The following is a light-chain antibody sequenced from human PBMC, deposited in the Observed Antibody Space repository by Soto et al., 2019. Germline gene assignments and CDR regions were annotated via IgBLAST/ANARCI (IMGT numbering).Light chain of an antibody. CDR1: QSISNY. CDR2: AAS. Sequence: DIQLTQSPSSLSASVGDRVSISCRASQSISNYLNWYQQKPGKAPKVLIFAASELQSGVPSRFSGSGSGTDFTLTISSLQPDDFATYCCQQSYTRTFGQGTRVEL. CDR3: QQSYTRT. J-gene: IGKJ1*01. V-gene: IGKV1-39*01.